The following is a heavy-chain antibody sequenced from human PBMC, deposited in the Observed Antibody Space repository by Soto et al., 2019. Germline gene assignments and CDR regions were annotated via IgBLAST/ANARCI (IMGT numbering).Heavy chain of an antibody. CDR3: ATVTSWGGDYGNFDY. D-gene: IGHD4-17*01. V-gene: IGHV1-24*01. CDR1: GYTLTELS. J-gene: IGHJ4*02. Sequence: GASVKVSCKVSGYTLTELSMHWVRQAPGKGLEWMGGFDPEDGETIYAQKFQGRVTMTEDTSTDTAYMELSSLRSEDTAVYYCATVTSWGGDYGNFDYWGQGTLVNVSS. CDR2: FDPEDGET.